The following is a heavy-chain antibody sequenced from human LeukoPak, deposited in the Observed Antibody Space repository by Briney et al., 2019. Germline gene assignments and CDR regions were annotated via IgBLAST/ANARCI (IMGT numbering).Heavy chain of an antibody. Sequence: SETLSLTCTVSGGSISSYYWSWIRQPAGKGLEWIGRIYTGGSTNYNPSLKSRVTMSVDTSKNQFSLKLSSVTAADTAVYYCARGESYGDYFGAFDIWGQGTMVTVSS. CDR3: ARGESYGDYFGAFDI. D-gene: IGHD4-17*01. J-gene: IGHJ3*02. CDR1: GGSISSYY. CDR2: IYTGGST. V-gene: IGHV4-4*07.